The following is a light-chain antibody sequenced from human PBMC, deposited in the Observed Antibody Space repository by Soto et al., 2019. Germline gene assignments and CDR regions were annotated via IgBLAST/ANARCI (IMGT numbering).Light chain of an antibody. CDR1: SSDVGGYNY. CDR2: DVS. V-gene: IGLV2-11*01. CDR3: CSYAGTYTQWV. J-gene: IGLJ3*02. Sequence: QSALTQPRSVSGSPGQSVTISCTGTSSDVGGYNYVSWYQQHPGKAPKLVIYDVSKRPSGVPDRFSGPKSGNTASLTVSGLQAEDEADYSCCSYAGTYTQWVFGGGTKLTVL.